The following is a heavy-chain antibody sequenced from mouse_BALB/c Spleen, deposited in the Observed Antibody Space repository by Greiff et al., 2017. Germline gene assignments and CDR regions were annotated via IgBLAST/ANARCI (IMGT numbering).Heavy chain of an antibody. CDR3: AQVRRGFYAMDY. CDR2: ISYDGSN. J-gene: IGHJ4*01. CDR1: GYSITSGYY. V-gene: IGHV3-6*02. D-gene: IGHD2-14*01. Sequence: EVQVVESGPGLVKPSQSLSLTCSVTGYSITSGYYWNWIRQFPGNKLEWMGYISYDGSNNYNPSLKNRISITRDTSKNQFFLKLNSVTTEDTATYYCAQVRRGFYAMDYWGQGTSVTVSS.